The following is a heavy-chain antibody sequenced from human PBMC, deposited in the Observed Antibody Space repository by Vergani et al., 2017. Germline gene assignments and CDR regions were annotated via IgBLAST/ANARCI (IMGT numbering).Heavy chain of an antibody. D-gene: IGHD6-19*01. J-gene: IGHJ5*02. Sequence: QLQLQESGPGLVKPSATLSLTCSVSGASIRSSNYYWGWIRQPPGKGLEWMASIYYSGSTYYNPSLKSRVTISVDTSKYQFPLKLRSVTAADTAVYFCARHSTVEWLVKLGWIDPWGQGILVTVSS. V-gene: IGHV4-39*01. CDR1: GASIRSSNYY. CDR3: ARHSTVEWLVKLGWIDP. CDR2: IYYSGST.